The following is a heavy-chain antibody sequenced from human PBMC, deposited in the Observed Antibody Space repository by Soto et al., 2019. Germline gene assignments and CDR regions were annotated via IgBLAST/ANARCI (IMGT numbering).Heavy chain of an antibody. Sequence: GESLKISCQASGYSFTAYWITWVRQMPGKGLEWMATIDPSDSYVDYSPSFRGHVTFSVDRSITTVYLQWNSLKASDSAMYFCTRRASSSFYHFDFWGQGXLVTIYS. D-gene: IGHD2-2*01. CDR3: TRRASSSFYHFDF. CDR1: GYSFTAYW. V-gene: IGHV5-10-1*01. CDR2: IDPSDSYV. J-gene: IGHJ4*02.